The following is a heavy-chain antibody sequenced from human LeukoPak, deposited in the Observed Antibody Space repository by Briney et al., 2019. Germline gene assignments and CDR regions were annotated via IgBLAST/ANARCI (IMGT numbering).Heavy chain of an antibody. V-gene: IGHV4-59*01. CDR1: GDSISSYY. CDR3: ARTTVTTYFDN. Sequence: SETLSLTCTVSGDSISSYYWSWIRQPPGKGLEWIAYISDSGSTNYNPSLKSRVTISVDTSKNQFSLKLSSVTAADTAVYYCARTTVTTYFDNWGQGTLVTVSS. D-gene: IGHD4-17*01. CDR2: ISDSGST. J-gene: IGHJ4*02.